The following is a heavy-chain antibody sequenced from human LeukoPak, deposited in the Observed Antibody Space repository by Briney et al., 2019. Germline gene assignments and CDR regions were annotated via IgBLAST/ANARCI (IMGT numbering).Heavy chain of an antibody. J-gene: IGHJ1*01. Sequence: SETLSLTCAVYGGSFSGYYWSWIRQPPGKGLEWIGEINHSGSTNYNPSLRSRVTISVDTSKNQFSLKLSSVTAADTAVYYCARGLAVYAIDEYFQHWGQGTLVTVSS. V-gene: IGHV4-34*01. D-gene: IGHD2-8*01. CDR1: GGSFSGYY. CDR3: ARGLAVYAIDEYFQH. CDR2: INHSGST.